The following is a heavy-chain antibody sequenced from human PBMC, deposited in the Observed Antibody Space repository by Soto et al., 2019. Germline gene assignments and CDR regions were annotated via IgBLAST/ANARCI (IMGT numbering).Heavy chain of an antibody. CDR1: GYTLTELS. Sequence: ASVKVSCKVSGYTLTELSMHWVRQAPGQGLEWMGWINTYNGNTNYAQRLQGRVTMTTDTSTSTAYMELRSLRSNDTAVYYCARGRCSGGSCFSRRFDPWGQGTLVTVSS. J-gene: IGHJ5*02. CDR2: INTYNGNT. CDR3: ARGRCSGGSCFSRRFDP. D-gene: IGHD2-15*01. V-gene: IGHV1-18*01.